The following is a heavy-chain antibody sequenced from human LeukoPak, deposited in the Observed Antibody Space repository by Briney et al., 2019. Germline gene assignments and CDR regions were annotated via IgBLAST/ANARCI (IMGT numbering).Heavy chain of an antibody. CDR3: AALSGYKWNYVSFDY. Sequence: PSETLSLTCTVSGGSISSSDYFWGWIRQPPGEGLEWIGGVKYSGSPNYNPSLRSRATISKNTSKNQFSLKLTSVTAADTAVYYCAALSGYKWNYVSFDYWGQGTLVTVSS. J-gene: IGHJ4*02. CDR1: GGSISSSDYF. CDR2: VKYSGSP. D-gene: IGHD1-7*01. V-gene: IGHV4-39*01.